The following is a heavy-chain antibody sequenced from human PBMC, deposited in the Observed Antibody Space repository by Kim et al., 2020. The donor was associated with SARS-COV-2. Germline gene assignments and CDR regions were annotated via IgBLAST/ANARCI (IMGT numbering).Heavy chain of an antibody. V-gene: IGHV1-2*02. CDR3: ARDLRLRFDP. CDR2: GT. Sequence: GTNYAQKFQGRVTMTRDTSISTAYMELSRLRSDDTAVYYCARDLRLRFDPWGQGTLVTVSS. J-gene: IGHJ5*02.